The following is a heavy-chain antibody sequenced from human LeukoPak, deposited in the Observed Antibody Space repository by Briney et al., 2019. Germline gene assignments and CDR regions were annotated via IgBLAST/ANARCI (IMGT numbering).Heavy chain of an antibody. J-gene: IGHJ4*02. CDR2: IVPIVGIA. D-gene: IGHD2-2*01. CDR1: GYTFTGYY. CDR3: ARGISRIEY. Sequence: SVKVSCKASGYTFTGYYMHWVRQAPGQGLEWMGRIVPIVGIANYAQRFKGRLTITADKSTSTVYMDLSSLTSEDTSVYYCARGISRIEYWGQGTLITVST. V-gene: IGHV1-69*04.